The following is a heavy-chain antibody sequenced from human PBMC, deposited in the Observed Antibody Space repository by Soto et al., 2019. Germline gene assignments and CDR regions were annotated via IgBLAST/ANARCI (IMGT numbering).Heavy chain of an antibody. D-gene: IGHD5-12*01. CDR3: ARVRRGYSGYDPFDY. V-gene: IGHV4-59*01. CDR1: GGSISSYY. J-gene: IGHJ4*02. CDR2: IYYSGST. Sequence: SETLSLTCTVSGGSISSYYWSWIRQPPGKGLDWIGYIYYSGSTNYNPSLKSRVTISVDTSKNQFSLKLSSVTAADTAVYYCARVRRGYSGYDPFDYWGQGTLVTVSS.